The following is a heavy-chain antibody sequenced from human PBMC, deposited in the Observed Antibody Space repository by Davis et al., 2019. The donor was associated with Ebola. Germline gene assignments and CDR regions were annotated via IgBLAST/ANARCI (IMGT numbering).Heavy chain of an antibody. CDR1: GYTFTSYG. J-gene: IGHJ5*02. CDR3: ARGSLELLVNWFDP. Sequence: SVKVSCKASGYTFTSYGISWVRQAPGQGLEWMGGIIPIFGTANYAQKFQGRVTITADESTSTAYMELSSLRSEDTAMYYCARGSLELLVNWFDPWGQGTLVTVSS. D-gene: IGHD1-26*01. V-gene: IGHV1-69*13. CDR2: IIPIFGTA.